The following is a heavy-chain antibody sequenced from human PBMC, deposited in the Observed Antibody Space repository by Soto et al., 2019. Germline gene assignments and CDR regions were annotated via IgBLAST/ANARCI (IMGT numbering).Heavy chain of an antibody. CDR1: GFTFSNYA. CDR3: AKGGSAYCSGGSCYHPFDY. CDR2: ISGSGGNT. D-gene: IGHD2-15*01. J-gene: IGHJ4*02. V-gene: IGHV3-23*01. Sequence: EVQLLESGGGLVQPGGSLRLSCAASGFTFSNYAMTWVRQAPGKGLEWVSTISGSGGNTWYADSVKGRFTISRDNSKNTQYLQMNSLRADDTAVYYCAKGGSAYCSGGSCYHPFDYWGQGTLATVSS.